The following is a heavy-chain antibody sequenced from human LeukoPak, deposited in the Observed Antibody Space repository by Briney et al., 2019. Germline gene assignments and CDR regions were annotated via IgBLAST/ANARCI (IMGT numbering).Heavy chain of an antibody. V-gene: IGHV3-23*01. CDR1: GFTFSSYA. D-gene: IGHD6-19*01. CDR3: AVAGYYYYYYGMDV. J-gene: IGHJ6*02. Sequence: GGSLRLSCTVSGFTFSSYAMSWVRQAPGKGLEWVSAISSTGGNTYHADSVKGRFTISRDNAKNSLYLQMNSLRDEDTAVYYCAVAGYYYYYYGMDVWGQGTTVTVSS. CDR2: ISSTGGNT.